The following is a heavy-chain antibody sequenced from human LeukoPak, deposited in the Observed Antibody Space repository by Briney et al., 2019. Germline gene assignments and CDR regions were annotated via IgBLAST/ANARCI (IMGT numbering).Heavy chain of an antibody. CDR3: ATAFAGNLVDD. D-gene: IGHD1-14*01. CDR2: FALEDGEK. Sequence: ASVNVSFKFSGYTLSDLSMHWLRPAPAKGLEWMGSFALEDGEKVYAQKFQGRVTMTEDTSTDTAYMELSSLRSEDTGVYYCATAFAGNLVDDWGQGTLVTVSS. CDR1: GYTLSDLS. J-gene: IGHJ4*02. V-gene: IGHV1-24*01.